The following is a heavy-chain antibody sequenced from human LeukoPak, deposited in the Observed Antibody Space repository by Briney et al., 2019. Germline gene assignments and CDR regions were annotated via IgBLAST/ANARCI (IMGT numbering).Heavy chain of an antibody. CDR2: FSTYNGDT. Sequence: ASVKVSCKACGYTFTNYGINWVRQAPGQRPEWMGWFSTYNGDTKYAQKLKGRVTLTADTLTSTAYMELRSVISDDTATYYCAIGQGVIAWGGADVYDVWGQGTTVIVSS. D-gene: IGHD2-21*01. J-gene: IGHJ3*01. V-gene: IGHV1-18*01. CDR1: GYTFTNYG. CDR3: AIGQGVIAWGGADVYDV.